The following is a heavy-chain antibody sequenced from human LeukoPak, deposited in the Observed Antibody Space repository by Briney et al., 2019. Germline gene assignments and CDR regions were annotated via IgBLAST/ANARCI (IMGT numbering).Heavy chain of an antibody. CDR3: ARKVISDFDY. Sequence: GGSLRLSCAASGFTVSSNYMSWVRQAPGKGLEWASSISSSSSYIYYADSVKGRFTISRDNAKNSLYLQMNSLRAEDTAVYYCARKVISDFDYWGQGTLVTVSS. CDR2: ISSSSSYI. D-gene: IGHD3-16*02. V-gene: IGHV3-21*01. CDR1: GFTVSSNY. J-gene: IGHJ4*02.